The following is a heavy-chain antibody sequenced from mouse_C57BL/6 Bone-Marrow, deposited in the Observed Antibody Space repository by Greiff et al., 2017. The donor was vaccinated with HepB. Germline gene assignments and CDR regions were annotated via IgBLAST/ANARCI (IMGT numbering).Heavy chain of an antibody. CDR1: GYTFTSYW. CDR2: IDPSDSYT. CDR3: ARRIYYDYDEGYFDV. J-gene: IGHJ1*03. V-gene: IGHV1-69*01. D-gene: IGHD2-4*01. Sequence: VKLQQPGAELVMPGASVKLSCKASGYTFTSYWMHWVKQRPGQGLEWIGEIDPSDSYTNYNQKFKGKSTLTVDKSSSTAYMQLSSLTSEDSAVYYCARRIYYDYDEGYFDVWGTGTTVTVSS.